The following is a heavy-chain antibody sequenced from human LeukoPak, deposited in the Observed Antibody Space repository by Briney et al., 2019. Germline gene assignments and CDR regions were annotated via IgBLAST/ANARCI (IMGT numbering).Heavy chain of an antibody. V-gene: IGHV3-48*03. J-gene: IGHJ4*02. D-gene: IGHD3-22*01. CDR2: ISSSGSTI. CDR3: ARALTYYYDSSGYYLFDY. CDR1: GFTFSSYE. Sequence: GGSLRLSYAASGFTFSSYEMKGVRPAAGKGEEWGSYISSSGSTIYYADSVKGRFTISRDNAKHSLYLQMNSLRAEDTAVYYCARALTYYYDSSGYYLFDYWGQGTLVTVSS.